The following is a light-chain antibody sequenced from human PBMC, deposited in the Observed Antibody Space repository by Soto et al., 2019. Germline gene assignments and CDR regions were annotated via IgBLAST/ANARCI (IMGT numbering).Light chain of an antibody. CDR1: SSDVGSYNL. J-gene: IGLJ2*01. V-gene: IGLV2-23*02. CDR2: EVS. CDR3: CSYAGSSTHVV. Sequence: QSALTQPASVSGSPGQSITISCTGTSSDVGSYNLVSWYQQHPGKAPKLMIYEVSKRPSGGSNRFSGSKSGNTASLTISGLQAEDEADDYCCSYAGSSTHVVFGGGTKLTVL.